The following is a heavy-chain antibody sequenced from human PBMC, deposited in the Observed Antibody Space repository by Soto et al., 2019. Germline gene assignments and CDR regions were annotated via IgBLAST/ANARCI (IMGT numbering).Heavy chain of an antibody. CDR2: IKTKAEGGAT. Sequence: EEPLRLSEAASEWTITNDWMNCVRQAPGKGLEWVGRIKTKAEGGATDYAAPLKGRFTISRDDSRNTLFLQMNSLKTEDTAVYYCTTGSVEGVWGQGATVTVSS. J-gene: IGHJ6*02. CDR1: EWTITNDW. V-gene: IGHV3-15*07. D-gene: IGHD2-15*01. CDR3: TTGSVEGV.